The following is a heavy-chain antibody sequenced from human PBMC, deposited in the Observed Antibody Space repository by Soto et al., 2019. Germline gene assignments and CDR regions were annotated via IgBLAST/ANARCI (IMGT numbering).Heavy chain of an antibody. J-gene: IGHJ6*04. CDR3: ARDDVLCDGGRCYGIPLDV. V-gene: IGHV3-21*01. D-gene: IGHD2-15*01. Sequence: GGSLRLSCAASGITFSSYSTNWVRQAPEKGLEWVSSISSSSSYIYYADSVKGRFTISRDNAKNSLYLQMNSLRAEDTAVYYCARDDVLCDGGRCYGIPLDVWGKGTTVTVSS. CDR1: GITFSSYS. CDR2: ISSSSSYI.